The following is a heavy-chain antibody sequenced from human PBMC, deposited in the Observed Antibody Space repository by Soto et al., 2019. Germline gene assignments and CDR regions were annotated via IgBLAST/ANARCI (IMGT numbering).Heavy chain of an antibody. V-gene: IGHV4-31*03. J-gene: IGHJ4*02. CDR3: ARGRGDSSGYYYGATFDY. Sequence: QVQLQESGPGLVKPSQTLSLTCTVSGGSISSGGYYWSWIRQHPGKGLEWIGYIYYSGSTYYNPSLKSRVTITVDTSKNQFSLKLSSVTAADTAVYYCARGRGDSSGYYYGATFDYWGQGTLVTVSS. D-gene: IGHD3-22*01. CDR2: IYYSGST. CDR1: GGSISSGGYY.